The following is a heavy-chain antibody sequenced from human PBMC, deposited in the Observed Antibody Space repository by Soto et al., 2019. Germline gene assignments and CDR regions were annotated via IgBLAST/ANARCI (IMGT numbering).Heavy chain of an antibody. J-gene: IGHJ3*02. CDR3: AGDEESAFDI. V-gene: IGHV3-30-3*01. CDR2: ISYDGSNK. CDR1: GFTFSSYA. Sequence: QVQQVESGGGVVQPGRSLRLSCAASGFTFSSYAMHWIRQAPGKGLEWVAVISYDGSNKYYADSVKGRFTISRDNSKNTLYLQMNSLRAEDTAVYYCAGDEESAFDIWGQGTMVTVS.